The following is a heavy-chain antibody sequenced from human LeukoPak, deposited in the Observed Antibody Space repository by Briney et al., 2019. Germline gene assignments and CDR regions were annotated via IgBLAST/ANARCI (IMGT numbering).Heavy chain of an antibody. J-gene: IGHJ4*02. V-gene: IGHV4-59*01. CDR1: GGSISSYY. CDR2: IYYSGST. CDR3: ARESATMVRGVIIQPPGYFDY. D-gene: IGHD3-10*01. Sequence: SETLSLTCIVSGGSISSYYWSWIRQPPGKGLEWIGYIYYSGSTNYNPSLKSRVTISVDTSKNQFSLKLSSVTAADTAVYYCARESATMVRGVIIQPPGYFDYWGQGTLVTVSS.